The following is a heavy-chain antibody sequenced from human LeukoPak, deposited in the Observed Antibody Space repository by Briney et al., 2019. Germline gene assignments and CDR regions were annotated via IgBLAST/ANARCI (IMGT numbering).Heavy chain of an antibody. CDR1: GFTFDDYG. CDR2: MNWNGGST. CDR3: AKKAPTVVVILRAEYFQH. J-gene: IGHJ1*01. V-gene: IGHV3-20*04. Sequence: GGSLRLSCAASGFTFDDYGMSWVRQAPGKGLEWVSGMNWNGGSTGYADPVKGRFTISRDNAKNSLYLQMNSLRAEDTAVYYCAKKAPTVVVILRAEYFQHWGQGTLVTVTS. D-gene: IGHD3-22*01.